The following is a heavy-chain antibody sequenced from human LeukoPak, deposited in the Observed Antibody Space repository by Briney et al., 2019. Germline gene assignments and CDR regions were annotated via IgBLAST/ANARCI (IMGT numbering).Heavy chain of an antibody. V-gene: IGHV3-74*01. D-gene: IGHD2-21*02. CDR2: INSDGSTT. Sequence: GGSLRLSCAAYGVTLSGYWMHWVRQTPGKGLVWVSRINSDGSTTNYADSVKGRFTISRDNAKNTLYLQMNSLRAEDTALYYCAKDLTTYCGGDCSLDYWGQGTLVTVSS. J-gene: IGHJ4*02. CDR1: GVTLSGYW. CDR3: AKDLTTYCGGDCSLDY.